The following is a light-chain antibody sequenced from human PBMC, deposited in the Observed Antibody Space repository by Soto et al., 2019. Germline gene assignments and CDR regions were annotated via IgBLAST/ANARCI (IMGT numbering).Light chain of an antibody. CDR3: QQFEYSPPQWT. CDR1: QSVSSN. J-gene: IGKJ1*01. Sequence: EIVMTQSPATLSVSPGERATLSCRASQSVSSNLAWYQQKPGQAPRLLIYGASTRATGIPARFSGSGSGTDFTLTISRLEPEDFALYYCQQFEYSPPQWTFGQGTKVDIK. CDR2: GAS. V-gene: IGKV3-15*01.